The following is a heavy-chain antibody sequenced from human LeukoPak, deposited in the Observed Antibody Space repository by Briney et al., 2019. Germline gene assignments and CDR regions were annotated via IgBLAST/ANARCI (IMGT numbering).Heavy chain of an antibody. D-gene: IGHD1-7*01. Sequence: ASVKVSCKASGDTFSNYAISWVRQAPGQGLEWMGGIIPIFETTNHAQNFQGRVTITADKSTSTVYMELTSLRSGDTAVYYCARNVGLELKNWFDPWGQGTLVTVSS. CDR3: ARNVGLELKNWFDP. J-gene: IGHJ5*02. V-gene: IGHV1-69*06. CDR2: IIPIFETT. CDR1: GDTFSNYA.